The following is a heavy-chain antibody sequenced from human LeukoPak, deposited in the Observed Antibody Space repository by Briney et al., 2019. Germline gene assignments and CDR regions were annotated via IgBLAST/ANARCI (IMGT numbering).Heavy chain of an antibody. V-gene: IGHV3-23*01. Sequence: GGSLRLSCAASGFTFSSYAMSWVRQAPGKGLEWVSAISGSGGSTYYADSVKGRFTISRDNSKNTLYLQMNSLRAEDTAVYYCAKLVDIVVVVAATPGAPFDYWGQGTLVTVSS. CDR2: ISGSGGST. CDR3: AKLVDIVVVVAATPGAPFDY. J-gene: IGHJ4*02. CDR1: GFTFSSYA. D-gene: IGHD2-15*01.